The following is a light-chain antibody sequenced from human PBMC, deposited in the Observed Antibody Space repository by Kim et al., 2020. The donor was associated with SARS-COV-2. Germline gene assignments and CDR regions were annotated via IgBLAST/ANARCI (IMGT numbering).Light chain of an antibody. CDR1: QSVSGN. J-gene: IGKJ4*01. Sequence: IVMTQSPPILSVSPGERATLSCRASQSVSGNLVWYQQKPGQAPRLLIYGTSTRATGIPARFSGSGSGTEFTLTISSLQSEDFAVYYCQRGLTFGGGTKVEI. CDR3: QRGLT. V-gene: IGKV3-15*01. CDR2: GTS.